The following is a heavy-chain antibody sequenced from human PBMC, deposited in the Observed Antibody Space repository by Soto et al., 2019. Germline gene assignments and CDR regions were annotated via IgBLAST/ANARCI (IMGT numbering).Heavy chain of an antibody. CDR2: ISAYNGNT. D-gene: IGHD2-21*02. V-gene: IGHV1-18*01. J-gene: IGHJ4*02. CDR1: GYTFTNFG. CDR3: ARGVTPIHY. Sequence: QVQLVQSGAEVKKPGASVKVSCKASGYTFTNFGISWVRQAPGQGLEWMGWISAYNGNTNYAQNFQGRVTMTTDTSTRPAYMELTSLTSVSTAVYYCARGVTPIHYCRQVTLVTLSS.